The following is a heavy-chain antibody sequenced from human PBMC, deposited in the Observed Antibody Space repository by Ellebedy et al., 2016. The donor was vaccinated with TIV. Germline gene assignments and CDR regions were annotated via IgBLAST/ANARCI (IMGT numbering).Heavy chain of an antibody. Sequence: MPGGSLRLSCAASGFTFSNYAMSWVRQPPGKGLEWIGEIHHSGSTNYNPSLKSRVTISVDTSKNQFSLNMTSVTAADTAVYYCARVLRGGRAGDYFDYWGQGTLVTVSS. CDR3: ARVLRGGRAGDYFDY. CDR2: IHHSGST. V-gene: IGHV4-34*01. J-gene: IGHJ4*02. D-gene: IGHD1-1*01. CDR1: GFTFSNYA.